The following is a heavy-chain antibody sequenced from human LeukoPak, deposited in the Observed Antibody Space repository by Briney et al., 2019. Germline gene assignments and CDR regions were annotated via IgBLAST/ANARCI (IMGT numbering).Heavy chain of an antibody. J-gene: IGHJ2*01. CDR3: ARGVVPAAMRYWYFDL. Sequence: GGSLRLSCAASGFTFSSYAMSWVRQAPGKGLEWVSAISGSGGSAYYADSVKGRFTISRDNSKNTLYLQMNSLRAEDTAVYYCARGVVPAAMRYWYFDLWGRGTLVTVSS. D-gene: IGHD2-2*01. CDR2: ISGSGGSA. V-gene: IGHV3-23*01. CDR1: GFTFSSYA.